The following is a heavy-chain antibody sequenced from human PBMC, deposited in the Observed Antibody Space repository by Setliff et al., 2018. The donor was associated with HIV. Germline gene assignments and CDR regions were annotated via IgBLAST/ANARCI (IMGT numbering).Heavy chain of an antibody. CDR2: IYTSGST. CDR1: GGSISSGNYY. V-gene: IGHV4-61*02. J-gene: IGHJ4*02. CDR3: ARHSPSDY. Sequence: PSETLSLTCTVSGGSISSGNYYWRWIRQPAGKALEWIGRIYTSGSTNYNPSLKSRVTISVDTSKNQFSLNLSPVTAADTAVYYCARHSPSDYWGQGTLVTVSS.